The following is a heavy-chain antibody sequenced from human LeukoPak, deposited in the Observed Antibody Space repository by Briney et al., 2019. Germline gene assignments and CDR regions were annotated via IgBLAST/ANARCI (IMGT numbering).Heavy chain of an antibody. CDR3: ARGRGRSGGPYYYYGMDV. D-gene: IGHD2-15*01. J-gene: IGHJ6*02. Sequence: PSETLSLTCTVSGGSIRSSYYYWGWIRQPPGKGLEWIGSIYDSGSTYYNPSLKSRVTISVDTSKNQFSLKLSSVTAADTAVYYCARGRGRSGGPYYYYGMDVWGQGTTVTVSS. CDR1: GGSIRSSYYY. V-gene: IGHV4-39*07. CDR2: IYDSGST.